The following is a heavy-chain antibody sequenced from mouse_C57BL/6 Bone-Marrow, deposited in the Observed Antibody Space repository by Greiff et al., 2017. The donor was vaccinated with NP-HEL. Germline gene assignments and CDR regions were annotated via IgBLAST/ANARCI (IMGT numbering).Heavy chain of an antibody. Sequence: DVKLVESEGGLVQPGSSMKLSCTASGFTFSDYYMAWVRQVPEKGLEWVANINYDGSSTYYLDSLKSRFIISRDNAKNILYLQMSSLKSEDTATYYCARGYSNYLDYWGQGTTLTVSS. CDR1: GFTFSDYY. J-gene: IGHJ2*01. CDR2: INYDGSST. V-gene: IGHV5-16*01. CDR3: ARGYSNYLDY. D-gene: IGHD2-5*01.